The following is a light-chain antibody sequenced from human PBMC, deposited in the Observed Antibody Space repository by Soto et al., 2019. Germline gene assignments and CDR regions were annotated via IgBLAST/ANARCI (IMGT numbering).Light chain of an antibody. CDR1: QSLLHTNGVNF. Sequence: DIVLTQSPLSLPVSPGEPASISCRSSQSLLHTNGVNFLDWYLQKPGQSPQLLIYLASNRASGVPDRFSGSGSGTHFTLKISRVEAEDVGVSYCMQALETPPVTFGQGTRLHI. V-gene: IGKV2-28*01. CDR2: LAS. CDR3: MQALETPPVT. J-gene: IGKJ5*01.